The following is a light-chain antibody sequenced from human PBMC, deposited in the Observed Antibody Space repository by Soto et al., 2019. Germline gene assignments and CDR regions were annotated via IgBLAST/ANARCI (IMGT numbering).Light chain of an antibody. J-gene: IGKJ5*01. CDR2: LGS. CDR1: QSIFYSSNNKNY. Sequence: DIVMTQSPDSLAVSLGERATINCKSSQSIFYSSNNKNYLTWYLQKPGQSPQLLIYLGSSRSSGVPDRFSGSGSGTDFTLKIDRVEAEDVGTYYCMQGLQTPPTFGQGTRLEIK. CDR3: MQGLQTPPT. V-gene: IGKV2-28*01.